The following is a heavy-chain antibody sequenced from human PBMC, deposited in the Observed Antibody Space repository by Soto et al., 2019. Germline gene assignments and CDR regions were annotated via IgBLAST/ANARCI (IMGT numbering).Heavy chain of an antibody. D-gene: IGHD3-10*01. J-gene: IGHJ3*02. Sequence: HLVQSRAEVKKTGSSVQISCKASGYTFTYRHLHWVRQAPGQALEWMGWITPFTGNTFYAQKFHGPVTMNRDESKTTVFLDLTTLRSEDTAMYYWANLASGSDSFDIWGQGTMVTVSS. CDR1: GYTFTYRH. V-gene: IGHV1-45*02. CDR3: ANLASGSDSFDI. CDR2: ITPFTGNT.